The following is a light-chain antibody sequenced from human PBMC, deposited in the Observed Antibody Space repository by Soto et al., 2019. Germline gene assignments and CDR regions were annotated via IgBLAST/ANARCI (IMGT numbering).Light chain of an antibody. Sequence: IVLTQSPGTLSLSPWDRATLSCRASLSGSGDSLAWYQQKPGQAPRLLIYGASNRATGIPDRFSGSGSGTDFTLTISRLEPEDFAVYYCQQYGSSPSWTFGQGTKVDIK. CDR2: GAS. J-gene: IGKJ1*01. CDR3: QQYGSSPSWT. CDR1: LSGSGDS. V-gene: IGKV3-20*01.